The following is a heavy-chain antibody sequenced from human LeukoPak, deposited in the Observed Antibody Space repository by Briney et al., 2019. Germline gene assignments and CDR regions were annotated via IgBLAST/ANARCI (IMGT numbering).Heavy chain of an antibody. D-gene: IGHD6-13*01. CDR2: INPSGGST. CDR1: GYTFTSYD. CDR3: AREAAADPVSYYYYGMDV. Sequence: ASVKVSCKASGYTFTSYDINWVRQATGQGLEWMGIINPSGGSTSYAQKFQGRVTMTRDTSTSTVYMELSSLRSEDTAVYYCAREAAADPVSYYYYGMDVWGQGTTVTVSS. J-gene: IGHJ6*02. V-gene: IGHV1-46*01.